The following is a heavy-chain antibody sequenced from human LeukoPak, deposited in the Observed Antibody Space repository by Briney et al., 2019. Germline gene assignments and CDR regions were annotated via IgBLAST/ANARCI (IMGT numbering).Heavy chain of an antibody. CDR3: AKDRSYGSSWGNFDY. Sequence: PGGSLRLSCAASGFTFSSYGMHWVRQAPGKGLEWVAFIRYDGSNKYYAGSVKGRFTISRDNSKNTLYLQMNSLRAEDTAVYYCAKDRSYGSSWGNFDYWGQGTLVTVSS. CDR2: IRYDGSNK. J-gene: IGHJ4*02. V-gene: IGHV3-30*02. D-gene: IGHD6-13*01. CDR1: GFTFSSYG.